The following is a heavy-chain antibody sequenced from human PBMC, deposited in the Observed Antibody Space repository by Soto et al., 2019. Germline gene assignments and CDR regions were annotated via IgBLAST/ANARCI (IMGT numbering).Heavy chain of an antibody. D-gene: IGHD3-22*01. CDR1: GFTFSSYG. J-gene: IGHJ4*02. CDR2: ISYDGSNK. Sequence: GGPLRLSCAASGFTFSSYGMHWVRQAPGKGLEWVAVISYDGSNKYYADSVKGRFTISRDNSKNTLYLQMNSLRAEETAVYYCAKESWAYYDSSGYYDYWGQGTLVTVSS. V-gene: IGHV3-30*18. CDR3: AKESWAYYDSSGYYDY.